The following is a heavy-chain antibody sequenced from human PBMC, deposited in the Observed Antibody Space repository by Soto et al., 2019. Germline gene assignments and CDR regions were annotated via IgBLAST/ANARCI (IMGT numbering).Heavy chain of an antibody. D-gene: IGHD6-13*01. CDR3: AKGWSIIDS. J-gene: IGHJ4*02. V-gene: IGHV3-23*01. CDR1: GFTFSSYN. CDR2: VSGTGGST. Sequence: GGSLRLSCAASGFTFSSYNMNWVRQAPGKGLEWVSGVSGTGGSTYYADSVKGRFTISRDNPKNTLYLQMSSLRAEDTAVYYCAKGWSIIDSWGQGTLVTVSS.